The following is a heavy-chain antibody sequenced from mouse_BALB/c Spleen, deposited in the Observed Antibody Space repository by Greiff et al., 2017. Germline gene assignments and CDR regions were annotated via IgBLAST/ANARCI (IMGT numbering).Heavy chain of an antibody. D-gene: IGHD2-3*01. J-gene: IGHJ4*01. Sequence: EVQLQQSGPELVKPGASVKISCKASGYTFTDYNMHWVKQSHGKSLEWIGYIYPYNGGTGYNQKFKSKATLTVDNSSSTAYMELRSLTSEDSAVYYCARSLIYDGYYEDYAMDYWGQGTSVTVSS. CDR2: IYPYNGGT. V-gene: IGHV1S29*02. CDR1: GYTFTDYN. CDR3: ARSLIYDGYYEDYAMDY.